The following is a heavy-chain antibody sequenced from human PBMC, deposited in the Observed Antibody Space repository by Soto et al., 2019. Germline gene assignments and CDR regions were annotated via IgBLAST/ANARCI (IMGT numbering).Heavy chain of an antibody. J-gene: IGHJ4*02. CDR1: GFTLSSYW. D-gene: IGHD5-12*01. V-gene: IGHV3-74*01. CDR2: INSDGSST. Sequence: PVGSLRLSCAASGFTLSSYWMHWVRQAPGKGLVWVSRINSDGSSTSYADSVKGRFTISRDDAKNTLYLQMNSLRAEDTAVYYCARDGYNSFFDYWGQGTLVTVSS. CDR3: ARDGYNSFFDY.